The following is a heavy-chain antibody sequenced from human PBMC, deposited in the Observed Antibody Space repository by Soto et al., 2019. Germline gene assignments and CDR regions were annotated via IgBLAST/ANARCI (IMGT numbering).Heavy chain of an antibody. D-gene: IGHD5-12*01. J-gene: IGHJ6*02. CDR3: TTGQWLRLLYYYYGMDV. CDR1: GFTFINAW. CDR2: IKSKTDGGTT. V-gene: IGHV3-15*01. Sequence: GGSLRLSCAASGFTFINAWMSWGRQAPGKGLEWVGRIKSKTDGGTTDYAAPVKGRFTISRDDSKSTLYLQMNSLKTEDTAVYYCTTGQWLRLLYYYYGMDVWGQGTTVTVSS.